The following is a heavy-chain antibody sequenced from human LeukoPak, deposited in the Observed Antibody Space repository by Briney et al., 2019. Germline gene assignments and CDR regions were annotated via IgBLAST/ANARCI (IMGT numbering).Heavy chain of an antibody. CDR3: ARVVWSGGSCYPPTGADY. CDR2: IYHSGST. D-gene: IGHD2-15*01. V-gene: IGHV4-38-2*02. Sequence: SETLSLTCTVSGYSISSGYYWGWIRQPPGKGLEWIGSIYHSGSTYYNPSLKSRVTISVDTSKNQFSLKLSSVTAANTAVYYWARVVWSGGSCYPPTGADYWGQGTLGTVSS. J-gene: IGHJ4*02. CDR1: GYSISSGYY.